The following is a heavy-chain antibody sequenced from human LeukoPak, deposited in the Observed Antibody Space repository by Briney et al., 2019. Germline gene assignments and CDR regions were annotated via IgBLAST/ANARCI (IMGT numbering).Heavy chain of an antibody. CDR3: AKDRSIEAYYYYYMDV. CDR1: GFTFSSYA. CDR2: ISGSGGST. Sequence: GGSLRLACAASGFTFSSYAMSWVRQAPGKGLEWVSVISGSGGSTYYADSVKGRFTISRDNSKNTLYLQMNSLRAEDTAVYYCAKDRSIEAYYYYYMDVWGKGTTVTVSS. V-gene: IGHV3-23*01. D-gene: IGHD6-6*01. J-gene: IGHJ6*03.